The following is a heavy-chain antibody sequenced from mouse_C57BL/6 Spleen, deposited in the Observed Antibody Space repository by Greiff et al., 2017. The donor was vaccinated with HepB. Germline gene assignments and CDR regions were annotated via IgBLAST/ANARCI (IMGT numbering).Heavy chain of an antibody. CDR3: ARDGYDGRLSAMDY. Sequence: EVKVVESGGGLVKPGGSLKLSCAASGFTFSSYAMSWVRQTPEKRLEWVATISDGGSYTYYPDNVKGRFTIFRDNAKNNLYLQMSHLKSEDTAMYYCARDGYDGRLSAMDYWGQGTSVTVSS. V-gene: IGHV5-4*01. J-gene: IGHJ4*01. D-gene: IGHD2-2*01. CDR2: ISDGGSYT. CDR1: GFTFSSYA.